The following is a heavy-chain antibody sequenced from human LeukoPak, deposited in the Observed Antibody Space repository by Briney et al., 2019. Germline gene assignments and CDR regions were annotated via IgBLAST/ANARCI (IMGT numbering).Heavy chain of an antibody. V-gene: IGHV4-61*02. CDR2: MYTTGNT. CDR1: GDSISSGGYY. CDR3: ARRLVDSGASQVSDD. D-gene: IGHD2-15*01. Sequence: SQTLSLTCTVSGDSISSGGYYWTWIRQPAGKGLEWIGRMYTTGNTDYNPSLKSRVTISVDTSKNQFSLRLSSVAAADTAVYYCARRLVDSGASQVSDDWGQGTLVTVSS. J-gene: IGHJ4*02.